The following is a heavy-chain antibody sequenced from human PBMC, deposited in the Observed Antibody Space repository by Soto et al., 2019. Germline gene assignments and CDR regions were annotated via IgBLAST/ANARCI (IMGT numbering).Heavy chain of an antibody. CDR3: ARELAVAGPGGDY. D-gene: IGHD6-19*01. Sequence: SETLSLTCTVSGGSVSSGSYYWSWIRQPPGKGLEWIGYIYYSGSTNYNPSLKSRVTISVDTSKNQFSLKLSSVTAADTAVYYCARELAVAGPGGDYWGQGTLVTVSS. J-gene: IGHJ4*02. V-gene: IGHV4-61*01. CDR1: GGSVSSGSYY. CDR2: IYYSGST.